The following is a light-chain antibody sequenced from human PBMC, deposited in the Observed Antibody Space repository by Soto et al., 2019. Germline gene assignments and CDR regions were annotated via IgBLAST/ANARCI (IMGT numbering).Light chain of an antibody. Sequence: QSALTQPASVSGSPGQAITISCTGTSSDVGGYNYVSWYQQHPGKAPKLMIYEVNNRPSGVSNRFSGSKSGNTASLTISGLQTEDEADYYCSSYTSDSIPVFGGGTQLTVL. V-gene: IGLV2-14*01. CDR2: EVN. CDR1: SSDVGGYNY. J-gene: IGLJ2*01. CDR3: SSYTSDSIPV.